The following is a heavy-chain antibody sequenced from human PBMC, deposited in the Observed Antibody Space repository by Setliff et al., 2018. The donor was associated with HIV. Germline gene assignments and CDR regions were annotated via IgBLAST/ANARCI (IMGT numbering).Heavy chain of an antibody. V-gene: IGHV3-9*01. Sequence: PGGSLRLSCVASGFPFSTYALHWVRQPPGRGLEWVSGITWNSGSIGYADSVKGRFTISRDNAKSSLYLQMNSLRAEDTAVYYCAKESGLYSNYNYYYYMDVWGKGTTVTVSS. CDR3: AKESGLYSNYNYYYYMDV. CDR1: GFPFSTYA. D-gene: IGHD4-4*01. CDR2: ITWNSGSI. J-gene: IGHJ6*03.